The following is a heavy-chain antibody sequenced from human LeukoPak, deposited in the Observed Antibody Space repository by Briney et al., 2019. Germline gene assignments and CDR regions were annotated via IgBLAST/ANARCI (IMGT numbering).Heavy chain of an antibody. D-gene: IGHD5/OR15-5a*01. CDR1: GGSFSGYY. Sequence: SETLSLTCAVYGGSFSGYYWSWIRQPPGKGLEWIGEINHSGSTNYNPSLKSRVTISVDTSKNQFSLKLSSMTAADTAVYYCARGDSVLSFDYWGQGTLVTVSS. CDR2: INHSGST. V-gene: IGHV4-34*01. J-gene: IGHJ4*02. CDR3: ARGDSVLSFDY.